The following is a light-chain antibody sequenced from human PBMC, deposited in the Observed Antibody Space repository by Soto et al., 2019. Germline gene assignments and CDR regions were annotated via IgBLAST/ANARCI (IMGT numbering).Light chain of an antibody. Sequence: DIPMTQSPSSLSASVGDRVTITCRASQSISSYLNWYQQKPGKAPKLLIYAASSLQSGVPSRFSGSGSGTDCTLTISSLHPEDFATYYCQQRNSTPIPFAQGTRLEI. J-gene: IGKJ5*01. CDR1: QSISSY. CDR2: AAS. V-gene: IGKV1-39*01. CDR3: QQRNSTPIP.